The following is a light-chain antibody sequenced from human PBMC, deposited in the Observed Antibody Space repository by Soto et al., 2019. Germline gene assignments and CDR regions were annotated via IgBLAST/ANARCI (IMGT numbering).Light chain of an antibody. V-gene: IGKV3-20*01. CDR3: QQYGSSPPSFT. CDR1: QSVSSSY. Sequence: EIVLTQSPGTLSLSPGERATLSCRASQSVSSSYLAWYQQKPDQAPRLLIYGASSRATGIPDRFSGSGSGTDFTLTISRLEPEDFAVYYCQQYGSSPPSFTFGPGTKVDIK. CDR2: GAS. J-gene: IGKJ3*01.